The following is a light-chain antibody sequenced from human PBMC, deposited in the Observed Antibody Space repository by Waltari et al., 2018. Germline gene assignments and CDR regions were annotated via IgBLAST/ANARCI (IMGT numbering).Light chain of an antibody. Sequence: VLTQSPGTLSLSPGEIATLSCRASQSINSNHLAWYQQKPGQGPRLLIYGASSRATGIPDRFSGSGSGTDFTLTITRLEPEDFAVYYCQQFGRSPTTFGQGTKLEIE. CDR2: GAS. CDR1: QSINSNH. CDR3: QQFGRSPTT. J-gene: IGKJ2*01. V-gene: IGKV3-20*01.